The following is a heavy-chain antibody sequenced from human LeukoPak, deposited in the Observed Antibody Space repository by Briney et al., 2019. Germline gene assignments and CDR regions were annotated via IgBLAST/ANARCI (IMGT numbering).Heavy chain of an antibody. V-gene: IGHV3-23*01. J-gene: IGHJ4*02. CDR2: ISGSGGST. D-gene: IGHD3-22*01. CDR3: AKLRDFFDSSGQFDY. CDR1: GFTFSSYA. Sequence: GGSLRLSCAASGFTFSSYAMSWVRQAPGKGLEWVSAISGSGGSTYYADSVKGRFTISRDNSKNTLYLQMNSLRAEDTAVYYCAKLRDFFDSSGQFDYWGQGTLVTVSS.